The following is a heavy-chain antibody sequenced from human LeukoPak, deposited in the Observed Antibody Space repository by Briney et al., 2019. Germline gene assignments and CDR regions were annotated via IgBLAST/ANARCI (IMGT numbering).Heavy chain of an antibody. V-gene: IGHV4-59*11. CDR2: IYYSGST. CDR3: ASSGYYDFWSGYYTADY. J-gene: IGHJ4*02. Sequence: SETLSLTCTVSGGSISSHYWSWIRQPPGKGLEWIGYIYYSGSTNYNPSLKSRVTISVDTSKNQFSLKLSSVTAADTAVYYCASSGYYDFWSGYYTADYWGQGTLATVSS. CDR1: GGSISSHY. D-gene: IGHD3-3*01.